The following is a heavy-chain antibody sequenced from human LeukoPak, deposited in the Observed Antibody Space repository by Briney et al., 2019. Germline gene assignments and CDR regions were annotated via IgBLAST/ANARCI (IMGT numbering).Heavy chain of an antibody. CDR2: IKQDGNEK. J-gene: IGHJ4*02. Sequence: PGGSLRLSCAASGFTFSSYWMSWVRQPPGKGLEWVANIKQDGNEKYYLDSVKGRFTISRDNAKNSLYLQMDSQRAEDTAIYYCATDGSPFDNWGQGTLVTVSS. V-gene: IGHV3-7*01. CDR1: GFTFSSYW. CDR3: ATDGSPFDN.